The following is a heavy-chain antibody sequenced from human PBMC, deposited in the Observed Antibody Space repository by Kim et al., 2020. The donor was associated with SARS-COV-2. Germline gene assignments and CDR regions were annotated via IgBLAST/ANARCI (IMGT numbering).Heavy chain of an antibody. D-gene: IGHD5-18*01. CDR2: IYSGGST. V-gene: IGHV3-66*01. Sequence: GGSLRLSCAASGFTVSNNYMSWVRQAPGKGLEWVSVIYSGGSTYYADSVKGRFTISRDNSKNTLYLQMNSLGAEETAVYYCARDEYLETAMVSSSSYYYGTDVWGQGTTVAVS. CDR1: GFTVSNNY. J-gene: IGHJ6*02. CDR3: ARDEYLETAMVSSSSYYYGTDV.